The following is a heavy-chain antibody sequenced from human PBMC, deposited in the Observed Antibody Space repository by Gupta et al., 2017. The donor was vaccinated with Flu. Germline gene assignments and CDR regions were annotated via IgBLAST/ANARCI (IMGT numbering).Heavy chain of an antibody. V-gene: IGHV3-21*01. CDR2: ISSSSSYI. CDR1: GFTFSSYS. CDR3: ARDIKEGGVLGFGY. Sequence: EVQLVESGGGLVKPGGSLRLSCAASGFTFSSYSMNWVRQAPGKGLEWVSSISSSSSYIYYADSVKGRFTISRDNAKNSLYLQMNSLRAEDTAVYYCARDIKEGGVLGFGYWGQGTVVTVSS. D-gene: IGHD3-3*01. J-gene: IGHJ4*02.